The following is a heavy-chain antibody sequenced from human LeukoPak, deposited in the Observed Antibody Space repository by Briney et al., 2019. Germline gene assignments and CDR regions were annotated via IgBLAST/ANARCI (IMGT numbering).Heavy chain of an antibody. D-gene: IGHD1-14*01. Sequence: SETLSLTCTVSGGSISSYYWSWIRQPPGKGLEWIGYIYYSGSTNYNPSLKSRVTISVDTSKNQLSLKLSSVTAADTAVYYCTGSPTIYYYYGMDVWGQGTTVTVSS. V-gene: IGHV4-59*01. J-gene: IGHJ6*02. CDR3: TGSPTIYYYYGMDV. CDR2: IYYSGST. CDR1: GGSISSYY.